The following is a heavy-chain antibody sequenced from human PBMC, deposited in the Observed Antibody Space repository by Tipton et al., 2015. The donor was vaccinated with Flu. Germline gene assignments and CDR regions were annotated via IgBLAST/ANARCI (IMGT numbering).Heavy chain of an antibody. CDR2: ISPYNGRI. V-gene: IGHV1-18*01. D-gene: IGHD6-19*01. CDR1: GYTFSSYG. Sequence: QLVQSGAELKKTGESLKISCQGSGYTFSSYGISWVRQAPGQGLEWMGWISPYNGRIKYAKKFQGRVTMATDTSTSTAYMELRSLRSDDTAVYYCARTAKIWLAVAGIQVWFDPWGQGTLVTVSS. J-gene: IGHJ5*02. CDR3: ARTAKIWLAVAGIQVWFDP.